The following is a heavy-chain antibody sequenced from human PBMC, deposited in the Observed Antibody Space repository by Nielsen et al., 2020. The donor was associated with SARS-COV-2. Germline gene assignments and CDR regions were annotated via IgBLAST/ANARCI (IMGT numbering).Heavy chain of an antibody. J-gene: IGHJ4*02. CDR3: AKDSSVEMATTTWGSYFDY. CDR2: IYSGNNST. D-gene: IGHD5-24*01. Sequence: GGSLRLSCAASGFTFSSYDMSWVRQAPGKGLEWVSVIYSGNNSTYYADSVKGRFTISRDNSENTLYLQMNSLRAEDTAVYYCAKDSSVEMATTTWGSYFDYWGRGTLVTVSS. CDR1: GFTFSSYD. V-gene: IGHV3-23*03.